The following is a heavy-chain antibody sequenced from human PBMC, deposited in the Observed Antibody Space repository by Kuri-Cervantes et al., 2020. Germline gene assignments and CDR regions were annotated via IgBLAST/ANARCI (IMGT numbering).Heavy chain of an antibody. J-gene: IGHJ4*02. D-gene: IGHD4-17*01. Sequence: GESLKISCAASEFTFSDHYMDWVRQAPGKGLEWVSVIWYDGSNKYYADSVKGRFTISRDNSKNTLYLQMNSLRAEDTAVYYCASDHFSDDTVTSWVFDYWGQGTLVTVSS. V-gene: IGHV3-33*08. CDR1: EFTFSDHY. CDR3: ASDHFSDDTVTSWVFDY. CDR2: IWYDGSNK.